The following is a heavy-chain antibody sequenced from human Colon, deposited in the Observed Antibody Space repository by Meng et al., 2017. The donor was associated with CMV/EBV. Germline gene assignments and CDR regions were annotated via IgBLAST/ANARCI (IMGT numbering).Heavy chain of an antibody. Sequence: SVHALLTPSQSLLLTFTVPGGSISPYCWSWIRQPAAKGLEWIGRIYTIDSTNYNPSLKSRVTISVDTSKNQFSLKLTPVIAADTAVYYCARDTGTTGTGSLFDYWGQGILVTVSS. V-gene: IGHV4-4*07. CDR2: IYTIDST. D-gene: IGHD1-1*01. CDR3: ARDTGTTGTGSLFDY. CDR1: GGSISPYC. J-gene: IGHJ4*02.